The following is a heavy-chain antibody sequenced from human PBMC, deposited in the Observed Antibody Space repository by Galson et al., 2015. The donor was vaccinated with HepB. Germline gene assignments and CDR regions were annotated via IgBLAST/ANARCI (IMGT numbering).Heavy chain of an antibody. Sequence: SVKVSCKASGCTFSSYAISWVRQAPGQGLEWMGGIIPNFGKANYAQKLQGRVTITADESTSTAYMELSSLRSEDTAVYYCAGNSGSYFSSLDYWGQGTLVTVSS. CDR2: IIPNFGKA. D-gene: IGHD1-26*01. J-gene: IGHJ4*02. V-gene: IGHV1-69*13. CDR1: GCTFSSYA. CDR3: AGNSGSYFSSLDY.